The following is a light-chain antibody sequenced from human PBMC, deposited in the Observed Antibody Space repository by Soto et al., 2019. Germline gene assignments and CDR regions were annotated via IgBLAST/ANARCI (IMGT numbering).Light chain of an antibody. Sequence: EIVLTQSPATLSLSPGERATLSCRASQSVSSYLAWYQQKPGQAPRLLIYDASNRATGIPARFSGSGSGTDFTLTLSSLEPEDFAVYYCHQRANWPPFTFGGGTRVEIK. J-gene: IGKJ4*01. CDR1: QSVSSY. CDR3: HQRANWPPFT. CDR2: DAS. V-gene: IGKV3-11*01.